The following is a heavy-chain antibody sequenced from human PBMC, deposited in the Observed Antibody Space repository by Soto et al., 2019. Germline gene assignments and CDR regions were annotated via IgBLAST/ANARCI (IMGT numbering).Heavy chain of an antibody. V-gene: IGHV3-7*01. CDR3: ARGEEWLVYNWFDP. Sequence: EVQLVESGGGLVQPGGSLRLSCAASGFTFSSYWMSWVRQAPGKGLEWVANIKQDGSEKYYVDSVKGRFTISRDNAKNSLYLQMNSLRAEDTAVYSCARGEEWLVYNWFDPWGQGTLVTVSS. J-gene: IGHJ5*02. CDR2: IKQDGSEK. D-gene: IGHD6-19*01. CDR1: GFTFSSYW.